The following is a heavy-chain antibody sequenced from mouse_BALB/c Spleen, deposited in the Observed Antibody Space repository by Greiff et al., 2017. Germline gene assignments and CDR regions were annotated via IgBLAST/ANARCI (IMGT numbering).Heavy chain of an antibody. V-gene: IGHV1S56*01. D-gene: IGHD1-1*01. CDR2: IYPGDGST. Sequence: QVQLKESGPELVKPGASVKMSCKASGYTFTSYYIHWVKQRPGQGLEWIGWIYPGDGSTKYNEKFKGKTTLTADKSSSTAYMLLSSLTSEDSAIYFCARESRYDAMDYWGQGTSVTVSS. J-gene: IGHJ4*01. CDR1: GYTFTSYY. CDR3: ARESRYDAMDY.